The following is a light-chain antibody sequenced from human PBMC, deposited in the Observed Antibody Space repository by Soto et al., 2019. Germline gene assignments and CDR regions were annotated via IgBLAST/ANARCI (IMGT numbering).Light chain of an antibody. V-gene: IGLV2-8*01. Sequence: QSDLTQPPSASGSPGQSVTISCTGTSSDIGGYNYVSWYQQHPGKAPKLMIYEVSKRPSGVPDRFSGSKSGNTASLTVSGLQAEDEADNYCSSYAGSNNYVFGSGTKVTGL. CDR3: SSYAGSNNYV. J-gene: IGLJ1*01. CDR2: EVS. CDR1: SSDIGGYNY.